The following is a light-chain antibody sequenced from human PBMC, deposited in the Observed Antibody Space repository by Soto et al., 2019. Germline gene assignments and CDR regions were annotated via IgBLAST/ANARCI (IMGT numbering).Light chain of an antibody. J-gene: IGKJ4*01. CDR2: GAS. V-gene: IGKV3-20*01. Sequence: EIVLTQSPGTLSLSPGERATLSCRASQSVSSSYLAWYQQKPGQAPRLLIYGASGRATGIPDRFSGSGSGTDFTLTISRLEPEDCAVYYCQQYGSSLELTFGGGTKVEIK. CDR1: QSVSSSY. CDR3: QQYGSSLELT.